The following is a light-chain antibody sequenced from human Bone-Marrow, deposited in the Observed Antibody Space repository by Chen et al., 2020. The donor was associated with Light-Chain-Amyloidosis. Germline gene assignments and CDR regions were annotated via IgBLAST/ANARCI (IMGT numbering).Light chain of an antibody. J-gene: IGLJ3*02. CDR3: QVWGRSSDRPV. Sequence: SYVLTQPSSVSVAPGPTAPTPCGGNNIGSTSVHWYQQTPGQAPLLVVCDDSGRPSGIPERLSGSKSGNTATLTSSRVEDGDEADYYCQVWGRSSDRPVFGGGTKLTVL. V-gene: IGLV3-21*02. CDR2: DDS. CDR1: NIGSTS.